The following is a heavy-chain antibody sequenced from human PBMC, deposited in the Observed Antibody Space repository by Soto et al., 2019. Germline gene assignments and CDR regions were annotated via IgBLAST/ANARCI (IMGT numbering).Heavy chain of an antibody. CDR3: TTVWFGELSHFDY. D-gene: IGHD3-10*01. J-gene: IGHJ4*02. V-gene: IGHV3-15*01. CDR2: IKSKTDGGTT. Sequence: VGSLRLSCASSVFTFSNAWMSCVRHSPGKGLEWVGRIKSKTDGGTTDYAAPVKGRFTISRDDTKNTLYLQMNSLKTEDTAVYYCTTVWFGELSHFDYWGQGTLVIVS. CDR1: VFTFSNAW.